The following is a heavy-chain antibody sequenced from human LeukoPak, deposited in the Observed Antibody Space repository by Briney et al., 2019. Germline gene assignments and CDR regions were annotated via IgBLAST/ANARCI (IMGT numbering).Heavy chain of an antibody. CDR1: GGTFSSHA. CDR3: ARGDSGYDYGFDN. Sequence: SVKVSCKASGGTFSSHAISWVRQAPGQGLEWVGGIIPIFGTTNYARKFQGRVTITTDESTSTGYMELRSLRSDDTAVYYCARGDSGYDYGFDNWGQGTLVTVSS. J-gene: IGHJ4*02. D-gene: IGHD5-12*01. CDR2: IIPIFGTT. V-gene: IGHV1-69*05.